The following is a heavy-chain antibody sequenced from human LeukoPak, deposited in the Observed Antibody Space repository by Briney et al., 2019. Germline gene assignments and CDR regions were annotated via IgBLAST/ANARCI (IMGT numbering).Heavy chain of an antibody. CDR3: ARVPRYCSGGSCSYFDY. D-gene: IGHD2-15*01. V-gene: IGHV1-2*02. CDR1: GHTFTGYY. Sequence: ASVKVSCKASGHTFTGYYMHWVRQAPGQGLEWMGWINPNSGGTNYAQKFQGRVTMTRDTSISTAYMELSRLRSDDTAVYYCARVPRYCSGGSCSYFDYWGQGTLVTVSS. J-gene: IGHJ4*02. CDR2: INPNSGGT.